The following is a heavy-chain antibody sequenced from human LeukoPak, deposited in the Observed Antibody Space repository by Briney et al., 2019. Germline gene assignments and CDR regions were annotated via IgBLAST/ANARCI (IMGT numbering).Heavy chain of an antibody. Sequence: GGSLRLSCVASGFTFRNCGMHWVRQAPGKGLKWVAVTSYDGSNKYYAGSVKGRFTISRDNSKSTLYLQMNSLRAEDTAVYYCAKEGDGLSFDYWGQGTLVTVSS. J-gene: IGHJ4*02. CDR3: AKEGDGLSFDY. CDR1: GFTFRNCG. V-gene: IGHV3-30*18. D-gene: IGHD2-2*01. CDR2: TSYDGSNK.